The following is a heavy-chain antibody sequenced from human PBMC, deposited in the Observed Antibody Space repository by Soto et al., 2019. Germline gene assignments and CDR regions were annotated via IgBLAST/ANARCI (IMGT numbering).Heavy chain of an antibody. CDR1: GFTFSSYA. D-gene: IGHD5-12*01. J-gene: IGHJ4*02. Sequence: GGSLRLSCAASGFTFSSYAMSWVRQAPGKGLEWVSAISGSGGSTYYADSVKGRFTISRDNSKNTLYLQMNSLRAEDTAVYYCAKSSFRLNIGLLDYWGQGTLVTVSS. V-gene: IGHV3-23*01. CDR2: ISGSGGST. CDR3: AKSSFRLNIGLLDY.